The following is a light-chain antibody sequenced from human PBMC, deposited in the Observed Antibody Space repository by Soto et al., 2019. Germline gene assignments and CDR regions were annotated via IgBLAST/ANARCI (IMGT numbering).Light chain of an antibody. CDR1: NSNIGAGYD. Sequence: QSVLKQPPSVSGAPGQTVTISCGGSNSNIGAGYDVRWYQQLPGTAPKLLIYGHNSRPSGVPDRFSGSKSGTSASLAITGLQADDEADYYCHSYDSSLGGSCVFGSGTKLTVL. V-gene: IGLV1-40*01. CDR3: HSYDSSLGGSCV. CDR2: GHN. J-gene: IGLJ1*01.